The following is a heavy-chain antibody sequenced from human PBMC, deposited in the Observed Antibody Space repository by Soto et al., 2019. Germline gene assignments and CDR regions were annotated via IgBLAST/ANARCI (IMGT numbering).Heavy chain of an antibody. CDR2: ISGSGGST. Sequence: PGGSLRLSCAASGFTFSSCAMSWVRQAPGKGLEWVSAISGSGGSTYYADSVKGRFTISRDNSKNTLYLQMNSLRAEDTAVYFCAKDASYDILTTYYSFDYWGQGTLVTVSS. CDR1: GFTFSSCA. CDR3: AKDASYDILTTYYSFDY. J-gene: IGHJ4*02. V-gene: IGHV3-23*01. D-gene: IGHD3-9*01.